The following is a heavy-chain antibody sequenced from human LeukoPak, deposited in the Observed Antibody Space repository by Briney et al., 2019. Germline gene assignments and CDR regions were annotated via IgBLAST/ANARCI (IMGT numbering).Heavy chain of an antibody. D-gene: IGHD3-16*01. CDR1: GFSSNSYW. CDR3: STGGVH. CDR2: MRQDGSEK. J-gene: IGHJ4*02. Sequence: GGSLRLSCAASGFSSNSYWMSWVRQAPGKGLEWVANMRQDGSEKNYVDSVRGRFAVSRDNARDSLFLQMNSLTAEDTAVYFCSTGGVHWGQGTLVTVSS. V-gene: IGHV3-7*01.